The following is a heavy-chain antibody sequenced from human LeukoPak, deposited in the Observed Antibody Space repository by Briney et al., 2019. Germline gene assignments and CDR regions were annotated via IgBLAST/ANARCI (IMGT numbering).Heavy chain of an antibody. D-gene: IGHD6-13*01. CDR1: GFTFRNYD. CDR3: ARDLMGIAYRGAFYY. CDR2: ISSSSTTI. J-gene: IGHJ4*02. V-gene: IGHV3-48*01. Sequence: PGGSLRLSCTASGFTFRNYDMNWVRQAPGKGLDWVSYISSSSTTIYYADSVKGRFTISRDNAKNSLYLQMNSLRAEDTAVYYCARDLMGIAYRGAFYYWGQGTLVTVSS.